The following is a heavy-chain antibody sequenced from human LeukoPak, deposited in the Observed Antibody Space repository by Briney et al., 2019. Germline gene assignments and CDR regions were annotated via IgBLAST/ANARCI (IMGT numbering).Heavy chain of an antibody. J-gene: IGHJ4*02. CDR2: IYYSGST. CDR3: ARVLRDQMGHIDY. CDR1: GGSISSGDYY. V-gene: IGHV4-30-4*01. Sequence: PSQTLSLTCTVSGGSISSGDYYWSWIRQPPGKGLEWIGYIYYSGSTYYNPSLKSRVTISVDTSKNQFSLKLSSVTAADTAVYYCARVLRDQMGHIDYWGQGTLVTVSS. D-gene: IGHD5-24*01.